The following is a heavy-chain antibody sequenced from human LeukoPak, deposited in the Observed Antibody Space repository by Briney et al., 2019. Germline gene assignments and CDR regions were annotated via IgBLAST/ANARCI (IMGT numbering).Heavy chain of an antibody. CDR1: GGSFSGYY. J-gene: IGHJ2*01. CDR2: IYCSGGT. V-gene: IGHV4-34*01. D-gene: IGHD3-9*01. Sequence: SETLSLTCAVYGGSFSGYYWSWIRQPPGKGLEWIGSIYCSGGTYYNPSLKSRVTISVDTSKNQFSLKLSSVTAADTAVYYCARNYNEIVTGYYRGELYWYFDLWGRGTLVTVSS. CDR3: ARNYNEIVTGYYRGELYWYFDL.